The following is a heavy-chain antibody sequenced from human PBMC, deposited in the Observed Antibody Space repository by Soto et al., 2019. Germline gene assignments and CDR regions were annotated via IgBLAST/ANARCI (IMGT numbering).Heavy chain of an antibody. Sequence: SVKPSCKDSGGTFSSNAISWVRQAPKQGLEWMGGIIPIFGTANYAQKFQGRVTITADESTSTAYMELSSLRSEDTAVYYCARVLTYYYDSSGDDYWGQGTLVTVSS. J-gene: IGHJ4*02. CDR2: IIPIFGTA. CDR3: ARVLTYYYDSSGDDY. D-gene: IGHD3-22*01. V-gene: IGHV1-69*13. CDR1: GGTFSSNA.